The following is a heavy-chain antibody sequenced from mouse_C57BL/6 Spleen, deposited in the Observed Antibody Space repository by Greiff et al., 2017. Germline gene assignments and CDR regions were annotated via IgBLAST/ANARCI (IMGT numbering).Heavy chain of an antibody. CDR1: GYTFTSYW. CDR3: ARGDYVMDY. Sequence: QVQLQQSGAELAKPGASVKLSCKASGYTFTSYWMHWVKQRPGQGLEWIGYINPSSGYTNYNGKFKGKATLTADKSSSTAYMQLSSLTAEDSAVYFCARGDYVMDYWGQGTSVTVSS. CDR2: INPSSGYT. J-gene: IGHJ4*01. D-gene: IGHD2-4*01. V-gene: IGHV1-7*01.